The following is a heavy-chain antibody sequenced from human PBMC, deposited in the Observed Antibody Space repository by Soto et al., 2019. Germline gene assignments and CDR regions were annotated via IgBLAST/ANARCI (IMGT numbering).Heavy chain of an antibody. Sequence: GASVKVSCKASGYTFTGYYMHWVRQAPGQGLEWMGWINPNSGGTNYAQKFQGWVTMTRDTSISTAYMELSRLRSDDTAVYYCAREVSSPPGGAFDISGQGTIVTVSS. V-gene: IGHV1-2*04. D-gene: IGHD3-10*01. CDR3: AREVSSPPGGAFDI. J-gene: IGHJ3*02. CDR1: GYTFTGYY. CDR2: INPNSGGT.